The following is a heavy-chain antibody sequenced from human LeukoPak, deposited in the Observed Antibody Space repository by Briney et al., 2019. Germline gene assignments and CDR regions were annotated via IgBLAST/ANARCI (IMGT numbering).Heavy chain of an antibody. Sequence: PGRSLRLSCAASGFTFDDYAMHWVRQAPGKGLEWVSGISWNSGSIGYADSVKGRFTISRDNAKNSLYLQMNSLRAEDTALYYCAKDTYAGSSSWSDFDYWGQGTLVTVSS. CDR2: ISWNSGSI. CDR3: AKDTYAGSSSWSDFDY. V-gene: IGHV3-9*01. D-gene: IGHD6-13*01. J-gene: IGHJ4*02. CDR1: GFTFDDYA.